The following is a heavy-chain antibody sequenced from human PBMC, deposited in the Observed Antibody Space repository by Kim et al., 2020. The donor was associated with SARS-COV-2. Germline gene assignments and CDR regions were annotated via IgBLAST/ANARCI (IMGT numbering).Heavy chain of an antibody. CDR2: ISGSGGST. V-gene: IGHV3-23*01. Sequence: GGSLRLSCAASGFTFSSYSMTWVRQAPGKGLEWVSGISGSGGSTYYADSVKGRFTISRDNSKNTLYLQMNSLRAEDTTVYYCAKGRSAVVPAAMNYWGQGTLVTVSS. CDR3: AKGRSAVVPAAMNY. J-gene: IGHJ4*02. D-gene: IGHD2-2*01. CDR1: GFTFSSYS.